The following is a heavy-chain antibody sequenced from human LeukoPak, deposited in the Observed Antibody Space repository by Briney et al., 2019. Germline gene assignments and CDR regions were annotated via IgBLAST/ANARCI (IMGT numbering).Heavy chain of an antibody. CDR1: GFTFSSYG. CDR3: AKGGPYYYDSSGHDY. V-gene: IGHV3-30*02. J-gene: IGHJ4*02. D-gene: IGHD3-22*01. CDR2: IRYDGSNK. Sequence: PGGSLRLSCAASGFTFSSYGMHWVRQAPGKGLEWVAFIRYDGSNKYYADSVKGRFTISRDNSKNTLYLQMNSLRAEDTAVYYCAKGGPYYYDSSGHDYWGQGTLVTVSS.